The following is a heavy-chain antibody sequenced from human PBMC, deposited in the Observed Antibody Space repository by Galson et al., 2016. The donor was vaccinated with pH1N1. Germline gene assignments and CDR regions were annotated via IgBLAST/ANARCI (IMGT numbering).Heavy chain of an antibody. Sequence: SMKVSCKASGGILNSNTISWVRQAPGQGLEWVGRITPVLRTATYAQKFQGRITITAEKSTNTVYMQLSSLRSDDTAVYYCARDGRVTVVVTDDALDVWGQGTVLTVSS. J-gene: IGHJ3*01. CDR1: GGILNSNT. D-gene: IGHD2-15*01. V-gene: IGHV1-69*08. CDR3: ARDGRVTVVVTDDALDV. CDR2: ITPVLRTA.